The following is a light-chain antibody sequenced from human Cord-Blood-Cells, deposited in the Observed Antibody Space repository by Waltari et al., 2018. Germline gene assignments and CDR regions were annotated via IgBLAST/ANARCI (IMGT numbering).Light chain of an antibody. CDR3: CSYAGSSTYVV. Sequence: QSALTQPASVSGSPGQSITISCTGPSIDVGSYNLVSWYQQHPGKAPKLMIYEVSKRPSGVSNRFSGSKSGNTASLTISGLQAEDEADYYCCSYAGSSTYVVFGGGTKLTVL. CDR2: EVS. CDR1: SIDVGSYNL. J-gene: IGLJ2*01. V-gene: IGLV2-23*02.